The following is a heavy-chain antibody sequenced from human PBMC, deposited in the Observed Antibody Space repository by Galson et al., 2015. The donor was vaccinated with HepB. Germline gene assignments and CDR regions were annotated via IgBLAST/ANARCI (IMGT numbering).Heavy chain of an antibody. V-gene: IGHV3-23*01. CDR1: GFTFSNYA. Sequence: SLRLSCAASGFTFSNYAMSWVRQAPGKGLEWVSVISGSGGSTYYEDSVTGRFTVSRDNAKNTLYLQMNSLKAEDTAVYYCAKMAVAGAFDIWGQGTMVTVSS. CDR2: ISGSGGST. J-gene: IGHJ3*02. CDR3: AKMAVAGAFDI. D-gene: IGHD6-19*01.